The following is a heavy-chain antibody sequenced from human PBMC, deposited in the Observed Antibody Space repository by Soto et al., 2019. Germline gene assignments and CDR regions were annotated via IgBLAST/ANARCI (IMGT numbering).Heavy chain of an antibody. D-gene: IGHD6-13*01. CDR1: GFTVSSNY. CDR2: IYSGGST. J-gene: IGHJ6*02. V-gene: IGHV3-53*04. CDR3: AREEGDKAAAGTSHYYYGMDV. Sequence: GGSLRLSCAASGFTVSSNYMSWVRQAPGKGLEWVSVIYSGGSTYYADSVKGRFTISRHNSKNTLYLQMNSLRAEDTAVYYGAREEGDKAAAGTSHYYYGMDVWGQGTTVTVSS.